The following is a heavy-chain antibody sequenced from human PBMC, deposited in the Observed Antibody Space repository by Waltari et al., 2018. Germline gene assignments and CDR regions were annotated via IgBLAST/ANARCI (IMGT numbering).Heavy chain of an antibody. CDR1: GFTFSSYA. V-gene: IGHV3-23*01. J-gene: IGHJ4*01. Sequence: EVQLLESGGGLVQPGGSLRLSCAASGFTFSSYAMTWVRQAPGKVPEWVSVISGTSDTTHYADSVKGRLTISRDNSKNTLYLQMNSLRVEDTAVYYCAKDRSFMPGSWHPLDYWGQGALVTVSS. D-gene: IGHD6-13*01. CDR3: AKDRSFMPGSWHPLDY. CDR2: ISGTSDTT.